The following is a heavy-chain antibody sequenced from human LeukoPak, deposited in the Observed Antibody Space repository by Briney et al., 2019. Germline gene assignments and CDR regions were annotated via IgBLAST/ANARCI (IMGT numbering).Heavy chain of an antibody. Sequence: PGGSLRLSCSASGFTFSPYAMNWVRQAPGKGLEYVSAMNSNGGTPYYADSVQGRFAISRDDSKNTLYLQMSSLGAEDTAVYYCVKGRGYYYYYGMDVWGRGTMVIVSS. CDR2: MNSNGGTP. J-gene: IGHJ6*04. CDR3: VKGRGYYYYYGMDV. CDR1: GFTFSPYA. V-gene: IGHV3-64D*06.